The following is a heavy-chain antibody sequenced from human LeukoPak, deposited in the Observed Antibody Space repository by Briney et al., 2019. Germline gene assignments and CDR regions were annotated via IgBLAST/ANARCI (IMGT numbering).Heavy chain of an antibody. V-gene: IGHV3-23*01. J-gene: IGHJ4*02. D-gene: IGHD3-10*01. Sequence: PWGSLRLSCAASGFTFSSYAMSWVRQAPGKGLEWVSTINYNGVNTYYAHSVKGRFTISRDNSKNTLYLQLNSLRAEDTAFYYCAKDPSDLGASGSYNYFDYGGQGTGDTVSS. CDR1: GFTFSSYA. CDR2: INYNGVNT. CDR3: AKDPSDLGASGSYNYFDY.